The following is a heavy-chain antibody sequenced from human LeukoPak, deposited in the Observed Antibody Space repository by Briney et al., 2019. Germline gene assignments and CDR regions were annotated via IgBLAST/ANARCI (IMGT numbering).Heavy chain of an antibody. J-gene: IGHJ4*02. V-gene: IGHV1-2*02. CDR3: ARWSYNGPNYYFDY. Sequence: GASVKVSCKASGYTFTGYYMHWVRQAPGQGLEWMGWINPNSGGTNYAQKFQGRVTMTRDTSISTAYMELSRLRSDDTAVYYCARWSYNGPNYYFDYWGQGTLVTVSS. D-gene: IGHD1-26*01. CDR1: GYTFTGYY. CDR2: INPNSGGT.